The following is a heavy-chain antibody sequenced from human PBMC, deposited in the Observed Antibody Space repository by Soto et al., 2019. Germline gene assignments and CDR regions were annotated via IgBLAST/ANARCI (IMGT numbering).Heavy chain of an antibody. D-gene: IGHD1-26*01. J-gene: IGHJ4*02. V-gene: IGHV4-34*01. CDR1: GGSFSGYY. CDR3: ARGRDGGTAN. Sequence: QVQLQQWGAGLLKPSETLSLTCAVYGGSFSGYYWSWLRQPPGKGLEWIGEINTIGSTNYTPSLKSRVTMSGDTPKNQFSLPLTSVTAADTAVYYFARGRDGGTANWGQGTVVTVSS. CDR2: INTIGST.